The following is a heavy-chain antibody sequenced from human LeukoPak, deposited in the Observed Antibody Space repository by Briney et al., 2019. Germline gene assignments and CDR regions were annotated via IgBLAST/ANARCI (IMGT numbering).Heavy chain of an antibody. Sequence: GGSLRLSCAASGFTLDAYAMHWVRQPPGKGLEWVSLINADGGRTYYADSVKGRFTISRDNAKNSLFLQMYSLRADDTAVYYCARAGYCTSNSCYSPNFYYMDVWGKGTMVAVSS. CDR3: ARAGYCTSNSCYSPNFYYMDV. CDR2: INADGGRT. V-gene: IGHV3-43*02. J-gene: IGHJ6*03. D-gene: IGHD2-2*01. CDR1: GFTLDAYA.